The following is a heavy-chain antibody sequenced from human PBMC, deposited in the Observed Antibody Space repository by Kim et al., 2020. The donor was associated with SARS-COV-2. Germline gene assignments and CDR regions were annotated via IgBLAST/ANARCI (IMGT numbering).Heavy chain of an antibody. V-gene: IGHV3-23*01. D-gene: IGHD3-10*01. J-gene: IGHJ4*02. CDR2: ISGSGTST. CDR3: AKGEALRGVIQVYFDY. Sequence: GGSLRLSCAASGLTFSNYVMTWVRQAPGRGLEWVSAISGSGTSTYYAYSVKGRFTISRDNSKNTLFIQMNSLRAEDTAIYYCAKGEALRGVIQVYFDYWGQGTLVTV. CDR1: GLTFSNYV.